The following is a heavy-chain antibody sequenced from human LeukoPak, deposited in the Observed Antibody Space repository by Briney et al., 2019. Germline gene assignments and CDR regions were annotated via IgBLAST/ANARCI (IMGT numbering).Heavy chain of an antibody. J-gene: IGHJ4*02. Sequence: GGSLRLSCAASGFTVSSNYMSWVRQAPGKGLEWVSVIYSGGSTYYADSVKGRFTISRDNSKNTLYLQMNSLRAEDTAVHYCARGFLRFGELSHWGQGTLVTVSS. D-gene: IGHD3-10*01. CDR3: ARGFLRFGELSH. CDR2: IYSGGST. V-gene: IGHV3-66*01. CDR1: GFTVSSNY.